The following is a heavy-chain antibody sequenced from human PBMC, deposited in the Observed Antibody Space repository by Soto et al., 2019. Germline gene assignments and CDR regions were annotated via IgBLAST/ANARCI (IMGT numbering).Heavy chain of an antibody. D-gene: IGHD3-10*01. CDR3: ARVYYYGSGSYPWLDY. J-gene: IGHJ4*02. CDR1: GGSISSGDYY. CDR2: IYYSGST. V-gene: IGHV4-30-4*01. Sequence: SETLSLTCTVSGGSISSGDYYWSWIRQPPGKGLEWIGYIYYSGSTYYNPSLKSRVTISVDTSKNQFSLKLSSVTAADTAVYYCARVYYYGSGSYPWLDYWGQGTLVTVSS.